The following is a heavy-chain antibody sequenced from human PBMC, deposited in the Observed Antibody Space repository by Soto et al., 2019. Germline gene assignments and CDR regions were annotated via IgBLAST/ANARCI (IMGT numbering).Heavy chain of an antibody. CDR3: ARSGSLYWYFDL. CDR1: GYTFTSYA. V-gene: IGHV1-3*01. Sequence: QVQLMQSGAEVKKPGASVKVSCKASGYTFTSYAMHWVRQAPGQRLEWMGWINAGNGNTKYSQKFQGRVTITRDTSASTAYMELSSLRSEDTAVYYCARSGSLYWYFDLWGRGTLVTVSS. J-gene: IGHJ2*01. CDR2: INAGNGNT. D-gene: IGHD1-26*01.